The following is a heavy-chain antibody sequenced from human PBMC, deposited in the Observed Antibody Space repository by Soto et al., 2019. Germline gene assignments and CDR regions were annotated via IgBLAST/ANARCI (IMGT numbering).Heavy chain of an antibody. CDR3: AKDGGKAGYFGTRFDP. V-gene: IGHV1-69*15. D-gene: IGHD5-12*01. CDR2: IIPIFGSA. J-gene: IGHJ5*02. Sequence: QVQLVQSGAEVKKPGSSVKVSCKASGGTFSNYAITWVRQAPGQGLEWLGRIIPIFGSANYAQKFQGRVTITADESTTTAYMELSSLRSDDTAVYYCAKDGGKAGYFGTRFDPWGQGTLVTVSS. CDR1: GGTFSNYA.